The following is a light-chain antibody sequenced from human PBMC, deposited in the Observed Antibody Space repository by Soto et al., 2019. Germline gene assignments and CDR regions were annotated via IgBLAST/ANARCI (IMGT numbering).Light chain of an antibody. J-gene: IGLJ1*01. CDR3: KSYAGSNTYV. V-gene: IGLV2-8*01. Sequence: QSVLTQPPSASGSPGQSVTISCTGTKNDIGVYDFVSWYQHHPGKAPRLIIYEVVQRPSGVPDRFSGSKSRNTASLTVSGLQAADGADYFCKSYAGSNTYVFGSGTKVTVL. CDR2: EVV. CDR1: KNDIGVYDF.